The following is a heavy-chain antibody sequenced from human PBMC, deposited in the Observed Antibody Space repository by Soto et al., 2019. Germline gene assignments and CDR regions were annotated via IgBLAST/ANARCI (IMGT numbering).Heavy chain of an antibody. CDR1: GDTFTGYY. D-gene: IGHD6-19*01. J-gene: IGHJ6*02. V-gene: IGHV1-2*04. CDR2: INPNSGGT. Sequence: ASVKVSCKASGDTFTGYYMHWVRQAPGQGLEWMGWINPNSGGTNYAQKFQGWVTMTRDTSISTAYMELSRLRSDDTAVYYCARSLIAVAGSYYYYGMDVWGQGTTVTVSS. CDR3: ARSLIAVAGSYYYYGMDV.